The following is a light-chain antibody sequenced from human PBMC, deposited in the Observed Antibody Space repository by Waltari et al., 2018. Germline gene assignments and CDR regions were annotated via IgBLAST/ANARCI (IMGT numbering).Light chain of an antibody. CDR3: QQYNTYPWT. CDR1: ERISRW. J-gene: IGKJ1*01. V-gene: IGKV1-5*03. CDR2: QAS. Sequence: DIQMTQSPSTLSASLGDRVTIPCRASERISRWLAWDQQKPGMAPKLLIYQASSLEDGVPSRFSGSGFETEFSLSISSLQPEDFTTYYCQQYNTYPWTFGQGTKVEIK.